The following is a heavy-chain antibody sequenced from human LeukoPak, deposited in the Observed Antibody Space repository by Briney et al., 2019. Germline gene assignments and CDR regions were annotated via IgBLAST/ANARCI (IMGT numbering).Heavy chain of an antibody. D-gene: IGHD6-19*01. Sequence: VASVKVSCKASGYTFTIYGISWMRQAPGQGVEWMGWISAYNGNTNYAQKLQGRGTITTDTSTSTAYMELRSLRSDVTAVYYCARDQSGIAVAGEAFDIWGQGTMVTVSS. CDR3: ARDQSGIAVAGEAFDI. V-gene: IGHV1-18*01. CDR2: ISAYNGNT. J-gene: IGHJ3*02. CDR1: GYTFTIYG.